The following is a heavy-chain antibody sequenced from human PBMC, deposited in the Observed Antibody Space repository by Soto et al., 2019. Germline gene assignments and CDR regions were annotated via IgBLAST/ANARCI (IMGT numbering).Heavy chain of an antibody. V-gene: IGHV2-5*02. CDR2: IYWDDDQ. CDR3: AHLYWVASGIRYYFDY. J-gene: IGHJ4*02. D-gene: IGHD1-1*01. Sequence: QITLKESGPTLVKPTQTLTLTCTFYGFSLTTDAVGVGWIRQPPVKALEWLALIYWDDDQRYSPSLKTRLTITKDASRTQVVLTLANMAPADTGTYYCAHLYWVASGIRYYFDYWGQGTLVTVSS. CDR1: GFSLTTDAVG.